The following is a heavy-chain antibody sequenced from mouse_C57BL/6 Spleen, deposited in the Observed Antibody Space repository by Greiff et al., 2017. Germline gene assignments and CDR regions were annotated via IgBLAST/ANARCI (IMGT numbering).Heavy chain of an antibody. CDR2: ISSGSSTI. D-gene: IGHD2-4*01. CDR1: GFTFSDYG. J-gene: IGHJ1*03. Sequence: EVKLVESGGGLVKPGGSLKLSCAVSGFTFSDYGMHWVRQAPEKGLEWVAYISSGSSTIYYADTVKGRFTISRDNAKNTLFLQMTSLRSEDTAMYYCANDYDDWYFDVWGTGTTVTVSS. CDR3: ANDYDDWYFDV. V-gene: IGHV5-17*01.